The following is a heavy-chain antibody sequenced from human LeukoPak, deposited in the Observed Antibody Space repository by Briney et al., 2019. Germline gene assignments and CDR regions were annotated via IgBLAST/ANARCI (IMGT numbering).Heavy chain of an antibody. CDR3: ARDRSRTGFDP. CDR2: IYYSGST. CDR1: GGSISISSYY. D-gene: IGHD3-16*02. J-gene: IGHJ5*02. Sequence: SETLCLTCTVSGGSISISSYYWGWIRQPPGKGLEWIGSIYYSGSTYYNPSLKSRVTISVDTSKNQFSLKLSSVTAADTAVYYCARDRSRTGFDPWGQGTLVTVSS. V-gene: IGHV4-39*07.